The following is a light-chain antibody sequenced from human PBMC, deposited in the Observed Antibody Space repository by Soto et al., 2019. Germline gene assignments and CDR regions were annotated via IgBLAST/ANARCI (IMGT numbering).Light chain of an antibody. Sequence: QSVLTQPPSVSGAPGQRVTISCTGSSSNIGAGFDVHWYHQIAGTAPKLLIYGNSNRPSGVPDRFSGSKSGNTASLTISGLQTADEANYFCSLYTSDNTYVFGAGTKLTVL. V-gene: IGLV1-40*01. CDR1: SSNIGAGFD. CDR3: SLYTSDNTYV. J-gene: IGLJ1*01. CDR2: GNS.